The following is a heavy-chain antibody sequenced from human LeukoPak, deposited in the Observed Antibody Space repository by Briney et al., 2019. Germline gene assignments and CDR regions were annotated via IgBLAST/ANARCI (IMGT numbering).Heavy chain of an antibody. V-gene: IGHV4-34*01. CDR2: INHSGST. CDR3: ARGGPPHTREKWFDP. J-gene: IGHJ5*02. CDR1: GGSFSGYY. Sequence: NPSETLSLTCAVYGGSFSGYYWSWIRQPPGKGLEWIGEINHSGSTNYNPSLKSRVTISVDTSKNPFSLKRSSVTAADTAVYYCARGGPPHTREKWFDPWGQGTLVTVSS.